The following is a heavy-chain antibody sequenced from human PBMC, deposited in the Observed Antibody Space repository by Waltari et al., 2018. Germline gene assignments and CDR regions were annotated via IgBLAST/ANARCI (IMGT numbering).Heavy chain of an antibody. J-gene: IGHJ3*02. CDR1: GFTFRSYG. Sequence: QVQLVESGGGVVQPGGSLRLSCAASGFTFRSYGMHWVRQTPGKGLEWVAFIWYDASNKYYADSVKGRFTISRDNSKNTLYLQMNSLRVEDTAVYYCGKRLANFVADIWGQGTMVTVSS. CDR2: IWYDASNK. CDR3: GKRLANFVADI. D-gene: IGHD1-7*01. V-gene: IGHV3-30*02.